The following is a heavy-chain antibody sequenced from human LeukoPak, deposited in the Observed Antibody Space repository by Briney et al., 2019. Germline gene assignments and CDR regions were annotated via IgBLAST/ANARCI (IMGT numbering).Heavy chain of an antibody. CDR2: ISYDGSNK. J-gene: IGHJ6*02. CDR3: ASPWADEDYYYYGMDV. Sequence: PGGSLRLSCAASGFTFSSYGMHWVRQAPGKGLEWVAVISYDGSNKYYADSVKGRFIISRDNSKNTLYLQMNSLRAEDTAVYYCASPWADEDYYYYGMDVWGQGTTVTVSS. V-gene: IGHV3-30*03. CDR1: GFTFSSYG.